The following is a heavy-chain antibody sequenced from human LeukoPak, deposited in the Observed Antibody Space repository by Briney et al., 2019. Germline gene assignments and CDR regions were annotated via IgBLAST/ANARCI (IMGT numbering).Heavy chain of an antibody. CDR2: IYSSGST. CDR1: GGSISNYY. V-gene: IGHV4-59*01. J-gene: IGHJ4*02. CDR3: ARKGLAAGLDY. Sequence: PSETLSLTCAVSGGSISNYYWSWIRQPPGKGLEWIGYIYSSGSTTYNPSLKGRVTISLDTSKNQFSLRLSSVTAADTAVYYCARKGLAAGLDYWGQGTLVTVSS. D-gene: IGHD6-13*01.